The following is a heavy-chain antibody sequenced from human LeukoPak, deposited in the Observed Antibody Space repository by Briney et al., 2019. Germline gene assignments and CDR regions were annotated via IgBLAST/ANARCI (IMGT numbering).Heavy chain of an antibody. J-gene: IGHJ4*02. CDR2: IYNSGST. D-gene: IGHD6-13*01. Sequence: KPSKTLSLTCTVSGGSISSSSYYWGWIRQPPGKGLEWIGSIYNSGSTNYNPSLKSRVTISVDTSKTQFSLKLSSVTAADTAVYYCASLRLGSSWADYWGQGTLVTVSS. V-gene: IGHV4-39*07. CDR3: ASLRLGSSWADY. CDR1: GGSISSSSYY.